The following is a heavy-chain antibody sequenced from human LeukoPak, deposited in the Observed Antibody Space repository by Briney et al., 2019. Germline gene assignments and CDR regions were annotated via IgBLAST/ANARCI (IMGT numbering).Heavy chain of an antibody. CDR1: GFTFSSYS. D-gene: IGHD3-9*01. CDR3: AVFNGLLSNWFDP. V-gene: IGHV3-21*01. J-gene: IGHJ5*02. CDR2: ISSSSSYI. Sequence: GGSLRLSCAASGFTFSSYSMNWVRQAPGKGLEWVSSISSSSSYIYYADSVKGRFTISRDNAKNSLYLQMNSPRAEDTAVYYCAVFNGLLSNWFDPWGQGTLVTVSS.